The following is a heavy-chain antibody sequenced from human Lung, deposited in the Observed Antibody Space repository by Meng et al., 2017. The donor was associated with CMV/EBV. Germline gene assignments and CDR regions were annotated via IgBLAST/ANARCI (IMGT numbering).Heavy chain of an antibody. CDR3: ARGEGGSIAARPLDY. D-gene: IGHD6-6*01. Sequence: SGGSVSSANSYCSCIEQPPGNSLQAIGYIYYNHSPHSPPSLPLLPPISVDTSKNHFSLKLSSVTAADTAVYYCARGEGGSIAARPLDYWGQGTLVTVSS. V-gene: IGHV4-61*03. CDR2: IYYNHSP. CDR1: GGSVSSANSY. J-gene: IGHJ4*02.